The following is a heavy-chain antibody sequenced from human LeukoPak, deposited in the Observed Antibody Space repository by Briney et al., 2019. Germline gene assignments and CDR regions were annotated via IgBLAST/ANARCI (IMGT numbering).Heavy chain of an antibody. D-gene: IGHD6-13*01. V-gene: IGHV3-30*02. J-gene: IGHJ4*02. CDR1: GFTFKNHG. Sequence: GGSLRLSCAASGFTFKNHGMDWVRQTPGKGLEWVAFIRHDGSITYYADSVKGRFTISRDNAKNTLFLQMDSLRVDDTATYYCARVPGIAATSHFDSWGQGALVTVSS. CDR3: ARVPGIAATSHFDS. CDR2: IRHDGSIT.